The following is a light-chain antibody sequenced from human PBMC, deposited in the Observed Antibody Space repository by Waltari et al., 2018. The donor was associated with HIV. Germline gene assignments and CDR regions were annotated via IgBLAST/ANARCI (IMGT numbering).Light chain of an antibody. Sequence: QSALTQPRSVSGSPGQSVTITCTGTSDDVGGYNFVSWYQVHPGKAPKVIIYDVSERPSGVPDRFSGSKSGNTASLTISGLQSEDETHYYCCSYAGSYSWVFGGGTKLTVL. CDR1: SDDVGGYNF. J-gene: IGLJ2*01. CDR3: CSYAGSYSWV. V-gene: IGLV2-11*01. CDR2: DVS.